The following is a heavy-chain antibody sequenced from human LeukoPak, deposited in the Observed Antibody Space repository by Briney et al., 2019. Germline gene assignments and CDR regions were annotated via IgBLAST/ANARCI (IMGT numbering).Heavy chain of an antibody. D-gene: IGHD1-26*01. V-gene: IGHV4-39*01. J-gene: IGHJ4*02. Sequence: SSETLSLTCTVSDGSISSSSYYWGWIRQPPGKGLEWIGSIYYSGSTYYNPSLKSRVTISVDTSKNQFSLKLSSVTAADTAVYYCARRDRKVGATSFDYWGQGTLVTVSS. CDR3: ARRDRKVGATSFDY. CDR2: IYYSGST. CDR1: DGSISSSSYY.